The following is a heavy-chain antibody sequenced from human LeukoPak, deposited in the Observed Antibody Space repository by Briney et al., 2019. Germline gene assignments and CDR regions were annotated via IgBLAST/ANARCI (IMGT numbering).Heavy chain of an antibody. D-gene: IGHD3-3*01. J-gene: IGHJ4*02. CDR2: VSGGGHNT. CDR1: GFTFSSYA. CDR3: AKDRSSWYYPFDS. V-gene: IGHV3-23*01. Sequence: GGSLRLSCVASGFTFSSYAMSWVRQAPGKGLEWVSVVSGGGHNTYYADSVKGRFTMSRDNSKRTVYLQMNSLRAEDTAVYYCAKDRSSWYYPFDSWGQGTLVTVSS.